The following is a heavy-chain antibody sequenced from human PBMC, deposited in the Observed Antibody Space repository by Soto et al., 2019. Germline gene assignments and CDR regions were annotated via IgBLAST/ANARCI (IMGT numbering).Heavy chain of an antibody. CDR3: ATTHCSSTSCRPYNWFDP. CDR2: IYHSGST. J-gene: IGHJ5*02. Sequence: SETLSLTCAVSGSSISSGYYLGWIRQPPGKGLEWIGSIYHSGSTYYNPSLKSRVTISVDTSKNQFPLKLSSVTAADTAVYYCATTHCSSTSCRPYNWFDPWGQGTLVTVSS. CDR1: GSSISSGYY. D-gene: IGHD2-2*01. V-gene: IGHV4-38-2*01.